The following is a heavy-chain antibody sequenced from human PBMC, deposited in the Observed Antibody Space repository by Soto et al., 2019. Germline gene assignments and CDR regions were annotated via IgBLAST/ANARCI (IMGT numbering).Heavy chain of an antibody. D-gene: IGHD3-10*01. CDR1: GYTLTELS. CDR2: FDPEDGET. Sequence: QVQLVQSGAEVKKPGASVKVSCKVSGYTLTELSMHWVRQAPGKGLEWMGGFDPEDGETIYAQKFQGRVTMTEDTSTDTAFMELSSLRPVYAAAYHCETSRGPFEHWGQGTLVTVSS. CDR3: ETSRGPFEH. J-gene: IGHJ1*01. V-gene: IGHV1-24*01.